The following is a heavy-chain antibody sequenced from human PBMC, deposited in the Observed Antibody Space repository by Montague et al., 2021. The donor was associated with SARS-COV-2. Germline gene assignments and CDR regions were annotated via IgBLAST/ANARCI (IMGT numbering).Heavy chain of an antibody. J-gene: IGHJ5*02. CDR1: GGSISSSSYY. D-gene: IGHD3-10*01. Sequence: SETPSLTCTVSGGSISSSSYYWGWIRQPPGKGLEWIGSIYYSGSTYYNPSLKSRVTISVDTSKNQFSLKLSSVTAADTAVYYCARHTYYYGSGSYWFDPWGQGTLVTVSS. V-gene: IGHV4-39*01. CDR2: IYYSGST. CDR3: ARHTYYYGSGSYWFDP.